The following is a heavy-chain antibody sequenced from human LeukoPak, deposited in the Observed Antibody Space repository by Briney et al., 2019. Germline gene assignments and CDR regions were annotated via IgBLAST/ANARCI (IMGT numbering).Heavy chain of an antibody. CDR3: ARMMTDFDGSGHDIQRGAFDI. CDR2: ISYDGRYQ. CDR1: GFTFNRYR. D-gene: IGHD3-22*01. Sequence: GGSLRLSCAASGFTFNRYRMHWVRQAPGKGLEWVAVISYDGRYQLYADSVKGRFTVSRDNSKNTLFLQMNSLRAEDTAVYHCARMMTDFDGSGHDIQRGAFDIWGQGTMVTVS. J-gene: IGHJ3*02. V-gene: IGHV3-30*04.